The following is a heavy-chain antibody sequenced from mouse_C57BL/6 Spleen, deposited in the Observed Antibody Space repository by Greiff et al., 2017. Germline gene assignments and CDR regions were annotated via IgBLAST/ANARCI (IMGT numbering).Heavy chain of an antibody. CDR2: IDPNSGGT. J-gene: IGHJ4*01. CDR3: ARGNYYGSSYVGAMDY. CDR1: GYTFTSYW. Sequence: QVQLQQPGAELVKPGASVKLSCKASGYTFTSYWMHWVKQRPGRGLEWIGRIDPNSGGTKYNEKFKSKATLTVDKPSSTAYMQLSSLTSEDSAVXDCARGNYYGSSYVGAMDYWGQGTSVTVSS. D-gene: IGHD1-1*01. V-gene: IGHV1-72*01.